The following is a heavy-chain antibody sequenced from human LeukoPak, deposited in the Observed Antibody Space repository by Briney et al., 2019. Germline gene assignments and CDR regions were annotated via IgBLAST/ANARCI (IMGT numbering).Heavy chain of an antibody. CDR1: GGSISTSSYH. J-gene: IGHJ3*02. V-gene: IGHV4-39*07. Sequence: SETLSLTCTVSGGSISTSSYHWGWFRQPPGKALECIGTIYYSGKTYYNPSLNSRVTISIHTSKNEFSLKQSSVTAADRAVYYCARSGPPAGRPDAFDIWGQETMATVSS. CDR2: IYYSGKT. D-gene: IGHD2-2*01. CDR3: ARSGPPAGRPDAFDI.